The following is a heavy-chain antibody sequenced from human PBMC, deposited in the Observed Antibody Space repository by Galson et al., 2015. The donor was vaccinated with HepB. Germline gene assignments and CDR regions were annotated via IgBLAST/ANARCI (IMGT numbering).Heavy chain of an antibody. V-gene: IGHV4-30-4*01. CDR1: GGSISSGDYY. J-gene: IGHJ3*02. D-gene: IGHD1-7*01. CDR3: ARDRITGTYDAFEI. Sequence: TLSLTCTVSGGSISSGDYYWSWIRQPPGKGLEWIGYIYYIGSTYYNPSLMSRLTISVDTSKNQFSLNLSSVTAADTAVYYCARDRITGTYDAFEIWGQGTMVTVSS. CDR2: IYYIGST.